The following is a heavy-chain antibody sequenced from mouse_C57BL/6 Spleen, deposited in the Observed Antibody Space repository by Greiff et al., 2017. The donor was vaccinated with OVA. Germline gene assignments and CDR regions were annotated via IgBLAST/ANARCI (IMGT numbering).Heavy chain of an antibody. CDR1: GFTFTDYY. CDR2: IRNKANGYTT. V-gene: IGHV7-3*01. J-gene: IGHJ1*03. CDR3: ARWNNYWYFDV. D-gene: IGHD5-2*01. Sequence: EVKLVESGGGLVQPGGSLSLSCAASGFTFTDYYMSWVRQPPGKALEWLGFIRNKANGYTTEYRAYVKGRLTISRDNSQSILYLQMNALRAYDSATYYCARWNNYWYFDVWGTGTTVTVSS.